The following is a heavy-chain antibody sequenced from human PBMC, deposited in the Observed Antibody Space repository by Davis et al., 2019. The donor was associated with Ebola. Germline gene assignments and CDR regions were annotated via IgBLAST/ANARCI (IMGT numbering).Heavy chain of an antibody. CDR3: ARAMRAMDPYYYYGMDV. J-gene: IGHJ6*02. CDR1: GGTFSSYA. Sequence: SVKVSCKASGGTFSSYAISWVRQAPGQGLEWMGGIIPIFGTANYAQKFQGRVTITADESTSTAYMELSSLRSEDTAVYYCARAMRAMDPYYYYGMDVWGQGTTVTVSS. D-gene: IGHD5-18*01. V-gene: IGHV1-69*13. CDR2: IIPIFGTA.